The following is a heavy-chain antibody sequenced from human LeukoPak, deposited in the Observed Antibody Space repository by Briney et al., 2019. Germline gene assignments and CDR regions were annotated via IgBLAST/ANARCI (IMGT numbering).Heavy chain of an antibody. D-gene: IGHD3-10*01. CDR3: AKDDINYGSGSYLFSFDY. J-gene: IGHJ4*02. Sequence: GGSLRLSCAASGFTFSTYAMSWVRQAPGKGLEWVSGIIGSGGSTDYADSVKGRFTISRDNSKNTLYLQMNSLRAEDTAVYYCAKDDINYGSGSYLFSFDYWGQGTLVTVSS. CDR2: IIGSGGST. CDR1: GFTFSTYA. V-gene: IGHV3-23*01.